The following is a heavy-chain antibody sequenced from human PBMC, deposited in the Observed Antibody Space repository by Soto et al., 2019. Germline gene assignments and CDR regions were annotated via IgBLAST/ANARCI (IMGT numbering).Heavy chain of an antibody. CDR1: GGSIRSGNEY. V-gene: IGHV4-30-4*01. CDR3: ARVPSPFDYYYAMDV. Sequence: SLSYPVAGGSIRSGNEYWSWSRQPPAKALEWSGYIFSSGTTYYHPSLKSRLTMSLGASQNQFSLKLNSLTDADTAVYFCARVPSPFDYYYAMDVWGQGTTVT. J-gene: IGHJ6*02. CDR2: IFSSGTT. D-gene: IGHD3-16*01.